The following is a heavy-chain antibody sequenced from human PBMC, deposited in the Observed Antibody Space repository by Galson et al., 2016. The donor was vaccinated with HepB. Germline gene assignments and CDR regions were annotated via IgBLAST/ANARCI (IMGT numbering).Heavy chain of an antibody. V-gene: IGHV4-31*03. Sequence: TLSLTCTVSGGSISGGYYWNWIRQHPGKGPEWIGYTYYSGSTYYNPSLKSRVAISVDTSKNQFSLKMSSVTAADTAVYYCARNTYSSSWPKWYFDLWGRGILVTVSS. CDR1: GGSISGGYY. CDR3: ARNTYSSSWPKWYFDL. CDR2: TYYSGST. J-gene: IGHJ2*01. D-gene: IGHD6-13*01.